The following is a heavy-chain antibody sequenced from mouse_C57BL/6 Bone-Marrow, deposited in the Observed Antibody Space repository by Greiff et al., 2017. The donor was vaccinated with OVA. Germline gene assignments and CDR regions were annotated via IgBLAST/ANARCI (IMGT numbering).Heavy chain of an antibody. J-gene: IGHJ2*01. CDR1: GFTFSSYG. V-gene: IGHV5-6*01. CDR3: ARHPTPYYYGSHYFDY. Sequence: EVKVVESGGDLVKPGGSLKLSCAASGFTFSSYGMSWVRQTPDKRLEWVATISSGGSYTYYPDSVKGRFTISRDNAKNTLYLQMSSLKSEDTAMYYCARHPTPYYYGSHYFDYWGQGTTLTVSS. D-gene: IGHD1-1*01. CDR2: ISSGGSYT.